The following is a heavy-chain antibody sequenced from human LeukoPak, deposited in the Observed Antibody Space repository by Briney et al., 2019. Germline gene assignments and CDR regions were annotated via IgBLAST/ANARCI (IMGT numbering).Heavy chain of an antibody. CDR2: TYYSGST. D-gene: IGHD4-23*01. Sequence: SETLSLTCTVSGGSISSYYWSWIRQPPGKGLEWIGYTYYSGSTNYNPSLKSRVTISVDTSKNQFSLKLSSVTAADTAVYYCARGANYGGNSPDYYYYYGMDVWGQGTTVTVSS. CDR3: ARGANYGGNSPDYYYYYGMDV. J-gene: IGHJ6*02. CDR1: GGSISSYY. V-gene: IGHV4-59*12.